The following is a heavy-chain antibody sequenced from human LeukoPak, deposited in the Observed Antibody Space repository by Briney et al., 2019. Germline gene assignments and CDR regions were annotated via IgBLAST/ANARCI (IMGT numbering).Heavy chain of an antibody. D-gene: IGHD1-26*01. CDR2: ISYDGGNK. Sequence: PGGSLRLSCVASGFTFSSYGMHWVRQAPGKGLEWVAVISYDGGNKHYVDSVKGRFTISRDNSKNTVHLQMNSLRVEDTAVYYCAATKTFDYWGQGTLVTVPS. J-gene: IGHJ4*02. V-gene: IGHV3-30*03. CDR1: GFTFSSYG. CDR3: AATKTFDY.